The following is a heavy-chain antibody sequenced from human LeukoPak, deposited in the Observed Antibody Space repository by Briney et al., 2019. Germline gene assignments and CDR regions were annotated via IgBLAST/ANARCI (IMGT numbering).Heavy chain of an antibody. CDR1: GGSFSGYY. CDR2: INHSGST. J-gene: IGHJ4*02. D-gene: IGHD6-19*01. V-gene: IGHV4-34*01. Sequence: SETLSLTCAVYGGSFSGYYRSWIRQPPGKGLEWIGEINHSGSTNYNPSLKSRVTISVDTSKNQFSLKLSSVTAADTAVYYCAGRTSSGSIDYWGQGTLVTVSS. CDR3: AGRTSSGSIDY.